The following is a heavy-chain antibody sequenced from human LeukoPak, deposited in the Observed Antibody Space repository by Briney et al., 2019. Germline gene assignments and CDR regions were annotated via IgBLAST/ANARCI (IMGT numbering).Heavy chain of an antibody. CDR1: GFIFSSYS. CDR2: ISSSSSYI. J-gene: IGHJ4*02. CDR3: AGVWGSDYSRGPFDY. D-gene: IGHD3-16*01. V-gene: IGHV3-21*01. Sequence: PGGSLRLSCAASGFIFSSYSMNWVRQAPGKGLEWVSSISSSSSYIYYADSVKGRFTISRDNAKNSLYLQMNSLRAEDTAVYYCAGVWGSDYSRGPFDYWGQGTLVTVSS.